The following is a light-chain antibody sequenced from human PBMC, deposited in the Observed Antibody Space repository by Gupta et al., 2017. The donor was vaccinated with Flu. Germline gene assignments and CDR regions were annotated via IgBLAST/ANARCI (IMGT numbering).Light chain of an antibody. V-gene: IGLV1-44*01. CDR2: SSN. J-gene: IGLJ2*01. CDR1: SSNIGPNS. Sequence: SVLSQPPSASGTPGQTIFISCSGTSSNIGPNSVNWYQQVAGAAPRLLVYSSNQRPSGVPGRFSGSKSGTAASLAIYGLQSEDEAHYYCAVWDDGLDGVLFGGGTKVTVL. CDR3: AVWDDGLDGVL.